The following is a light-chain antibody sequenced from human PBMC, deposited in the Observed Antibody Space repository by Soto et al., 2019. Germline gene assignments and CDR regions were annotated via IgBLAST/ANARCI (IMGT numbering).Light chain of an antibody. V-gene: IGLV2-14*03. Sequence: QSALTHPASVSGSPGQSITISCTGTSSDIGAFTFVSWYQQHPGKVPKLMIFDVNRRPSGVSDSFSGSKSGNTASLTISGLKAEDEGDYYCSSYTSSSTHVFGSGTKLTFL. CDR3: SSYTSSSTHV. CDR1: SSDIGAFTF. CDR2: DVN. J-gene: IGLJ1*01.